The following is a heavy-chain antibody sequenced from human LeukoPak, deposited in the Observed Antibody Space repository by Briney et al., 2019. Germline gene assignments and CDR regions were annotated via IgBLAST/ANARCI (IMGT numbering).Heavy chain of an antibody. J-gene: IGHJ4*02. D-gene: IGHD3-10*01. V-gene: IGHV4-59*01. CDR1: GVSSRSYY. CDR3: AREKYGSGVCFDY. CDR2: VYYTGST. Sequence: SETLSLTCNVPGVSSRSYYWSWIRQPPGEGLEWIGNVYYTGSTDYNPSLESRVTISVDTSKNQFSLKVNSVTAADTAVYYCAREKYGSGVCFDYWGQGTLVTVSS.